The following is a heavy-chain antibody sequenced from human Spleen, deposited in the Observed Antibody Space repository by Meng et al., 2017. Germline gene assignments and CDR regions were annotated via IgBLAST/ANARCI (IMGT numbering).Heavy chain of an antibody. J-gene: IGHJ4*02. CDR3: ASGTPGRSYCDY. V-gene: IGHV1-18*01. CDR1: GYTFGSYG. D-gene: IGHD2-15*01. CDR2: FVNYVDT. Sequence: QVHLQQSGPEVKKPGASVRVSCKASGYTFGSYGICWVRQAPGQGLGWVGWFVNYVDTYPAPKFQGRVTMTTDTHTNTAFMELRSLTSDDTAVYYCASGTPGRSYCDYWGQGTLVTVSS.